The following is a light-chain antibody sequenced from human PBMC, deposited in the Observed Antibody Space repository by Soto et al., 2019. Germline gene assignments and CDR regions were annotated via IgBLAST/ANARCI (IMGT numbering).Light chain of an antibody. J-gene: IGKJ1*01. Sequence: EIVLTQSPGTLSLSPGERATLSCRASQSVSSSYLAWYQQKHGQAPRLLIYGASSRATGIPDRFSGSGSGTDFTLTISRLEPEDFAMYYCQQYGSSPKTFGQGTKVEIK. CDR2: GAS. CDR3: QQYGSSPKT. V-gene: IGKV3-20*01. CDR1: QSVSSSY.